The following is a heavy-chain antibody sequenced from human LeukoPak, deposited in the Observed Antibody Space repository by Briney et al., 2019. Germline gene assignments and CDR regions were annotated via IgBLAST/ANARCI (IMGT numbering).Heavy chain of an antibody. V-gene: IGHV4-34*01. J-gene: IGHJ5*02. CDR3: ARGLGSRYFDWSKNWFDP. D-gene: IGHD3-9*01. CDR2: INHSGST. CDR1: GGSFSGYY. Sequence: SETLSLTCAVNGGSFSGYYWSWIRQPPGKGLEWIGEINHSGSTNYNPSLKSRVTISVDTSKNQFSLKLSSVTAADTAVYYCARGLGSRYFDWSKNWFDPWGQGTLVTVSS.